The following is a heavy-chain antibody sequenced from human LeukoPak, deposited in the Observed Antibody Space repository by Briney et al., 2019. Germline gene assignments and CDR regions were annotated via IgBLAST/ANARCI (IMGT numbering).Heavy chain of an antibody. D-gene: IGHD3-10*01. V-gene: IGHV3-23*01. Sequence: PGGSLRLSCAASGLTFSSYAMSWVRQAPGKGLEWVSAISGSGGSTYYADSVKGRSTISRDNSKNTLYLQMNSLRAEDTAVYYCAKDLSGAVLYFVTMVRGVKNWGQGTLVTVSS. CDR1: GLTFSSYA. CDR2: ISGSGGST. CDR3: AKDLSGAVLYFVTMVRGVKN. J-gene: IGHJ4*02.